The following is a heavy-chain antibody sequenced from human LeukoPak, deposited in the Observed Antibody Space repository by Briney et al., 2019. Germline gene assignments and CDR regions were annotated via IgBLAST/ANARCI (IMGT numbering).Heavy chain of an antibody. CDR2: IYYSGST. CDR1: GGPISSYY. CDR3: ARSEQLWLLGVYYYGMDV. V-gene: IGHV4-59*08. J-gene: IGHJ6*02. D-gene: IGHD5-18*01. Sequence: PSETLSLTCTVSGGPISSYYWSWIRQPPGKGLEWIGYIYYSGSTNYNPSLKSRVTISVDTSKNQFSLKLSSVTAADTAVYYCARSEQLWLLGVYYYGMDVWGQGTTVTVSS.